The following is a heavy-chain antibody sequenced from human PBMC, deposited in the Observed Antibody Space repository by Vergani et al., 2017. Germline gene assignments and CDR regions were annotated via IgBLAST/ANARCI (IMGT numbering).Heavy chain of an antibody. CDR1: GGSVSSGSYY. CDR3: ARDGSSYWNNWFDP. V-gene: IGHV4-61*10. D-gene: IGHD6-6*01. J-gene: IGHJ5*02. CDR2: IYYSGST. Sequence: QVQLQESGPGLVKPSETLSLPCTVSGGSVSSGSYYWSWIRQPAGKGLEWIGYIYYSGSTNYNPSLKSRVTMSVDTSKNQFSLKLSSVTAADTAVYYCARDGSSYWNNWFDPWGQGTLVTVSS.